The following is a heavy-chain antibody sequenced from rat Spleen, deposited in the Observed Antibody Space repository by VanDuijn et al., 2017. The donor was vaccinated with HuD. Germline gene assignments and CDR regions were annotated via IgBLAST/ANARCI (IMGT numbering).Heavy chain of an antibody. Sequence: EVQVLESGGGLVQPGNSLKLSCATSGFTFSTAWMYWYRQFPEKRLEWVARIKAKSNNYATDYTESVKGRFTISRDDSKSSVYLQMNSLKEEDTAIYYCTWQQDYFDYWGQGVMVTVSS. CDR3: TWQQDYFDY. V-gene: IGHV6-6*01. CDR2: IKAKSNNYAT. J-gene: IGHJ2*01. CDR1: GFTFSTAW.